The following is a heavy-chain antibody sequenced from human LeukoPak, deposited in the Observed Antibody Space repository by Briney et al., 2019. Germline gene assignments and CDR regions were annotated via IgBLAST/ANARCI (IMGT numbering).Heavy chain of an antibody. D-gene: IGHD6-6*01. CDR1: GGSISSSSYY. V-gene: IGHV4-39*01. Sequence: SETLSLTCTVSGGSISSSSYYWGWVRQPPGKGLEWIGSIYYSGSTSYKPSLKSRLTISLDTSKNQFSLKVSSVTAADTAIYYCTRESSSSPDSWGQGTLVAVSS. CDR3: TRESSSSPDS. J-gene: IGHJ5*01. CDR2: IYYSGST.